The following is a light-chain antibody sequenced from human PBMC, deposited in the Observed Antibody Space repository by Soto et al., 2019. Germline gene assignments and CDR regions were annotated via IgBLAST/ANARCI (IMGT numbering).Light chain of an antibody. CDR1: QSITGY. V-gene: IGKV1-39*01. CDR2: AAS. CDR3: QQSFIAPWT. J-gene: IGKJ1*01. Sequence: DIQMTQSPSSLSASVGDRVTITCRASQSITGYLNWYQQKPGKVPKLLIYAASTLQSGVPSRFSGSGSGTDFTLTLSSLQAEDSATYYCQQSFIAPWTFGQGTKVGIK.